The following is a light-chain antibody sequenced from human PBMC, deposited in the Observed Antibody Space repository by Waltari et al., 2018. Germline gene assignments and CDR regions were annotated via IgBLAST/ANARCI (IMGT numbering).Light chain of an antibody. CDR3: QQYYSFPLT. CDR2: WAS. CDR1: QSVLYSSNNKNF. J-gene: IGKJ4*01. V-gene: IGKV4-1*01. Sequence: DIVMTQSPDSLAVSLGERATINCKSSQSVLYSSNNKNFLAWYQQKPGQPPKLLIHWASIRESGVSDRFGGSGSGADFTLTISSLQAEDVAVYYCQQYYSFPLTFGGG.